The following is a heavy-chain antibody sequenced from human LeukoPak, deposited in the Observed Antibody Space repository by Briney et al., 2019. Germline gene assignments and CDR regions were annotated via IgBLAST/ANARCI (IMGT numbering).Heavy chain of an antibody. CDR1: GDCISSSSYY. J-gene: IGHJ3*02. CDR3: ARGGIAVAGNAFDI. V-gene: IGHV4-39*07. CDR2: IYYSGST. D-gene: IGHD6-19*01. Sequence: SETLSLTCTVSGDCISSSSYYWGWIRQPPGKGLEWIGSIYYSGSTYYNPSLKSRVTISVDRSKNQFSLKLSSVTAADTAVYYCARGGIAVAGNAFDIWGQGTMVTVSS.